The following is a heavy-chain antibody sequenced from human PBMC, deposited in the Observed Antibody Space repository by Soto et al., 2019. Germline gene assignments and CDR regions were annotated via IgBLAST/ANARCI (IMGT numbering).Heavy chain of an antibody. Sequence: EVQLVESGGGLVKPGGSLRLSCAASGFIFTSYTMNWVRRAPGKGLEWVSSISSSSTNIHYADSVKGRFTISRDNAKKSLYLQMNSLRAEDTAVYYCARGPLYSSDYWGQGTLVTVSS. CDR1: GFIFTSYT. CDR3: ARGPLYSSDY. CDR2: ISSSSTNI. V-gene: IGHV3-21*02. J-gene: IGHJ4*02.